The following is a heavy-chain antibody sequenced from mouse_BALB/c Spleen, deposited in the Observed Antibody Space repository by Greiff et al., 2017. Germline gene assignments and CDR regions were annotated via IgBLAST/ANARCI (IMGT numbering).Heavy chain of an antibody. D-gene: IGHD1-2*01. CDR2: IWAGGST. CDR1: GFSLTSYG. CDR3: ARSLLRLREGAMDY. Sequence: VKLMESGPGLVAPSQSLSITCTVSGFSLTSYGVHWVRQPPGKGLEWLGVIWAGGSTNYNSALMSRLSISKDNSKSQVFLKMNSLQTDDTAMYYCARSLLRLREGAMDYWGQGTSVTVFS. V-gene: IGHV2-9*02. J-gene: IGHJ4*01.